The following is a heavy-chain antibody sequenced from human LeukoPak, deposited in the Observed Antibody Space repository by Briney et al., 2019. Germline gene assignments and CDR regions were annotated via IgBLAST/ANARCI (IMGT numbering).Heavy chain of an antibody. CDR3: ASRYSSGWWYC. CDR2: IYYSGST. CDR1: GGSISSSSYY. Sequence: PSETLSLTCTVSGGSISSSSYYWGWIRQPPGKGLEWIGSIYYSGSTYYNPSLKSRVTISVDTSKNQFSLKLSSVTAADTAVYYCASRYSSGWWYCWGQGTLVTVSS. V-gene: IGHV4-39*01. D-gene: IGHD6-19*01. J-gene: IGHJ4*02.